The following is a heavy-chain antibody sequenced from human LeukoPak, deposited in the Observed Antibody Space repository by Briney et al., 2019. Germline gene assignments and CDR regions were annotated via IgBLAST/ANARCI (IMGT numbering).Heavy chain of an antibody. Sequence: GASVKVSCKASGYTFTGYYMHWVRQAPGQGLEWMGWINPNSGGTNYAQNFQGRVTMTRDTSTSTVYMELSSLRSEDTAVYYCARNPGWRLPFDYWGQGTLVTVSS. CDR1: GYTFTGYY. CDR3: ARNPGWRLPFDY. CDR2: INPNSGGT. D-gene: IGHD2-21*01. V-gene: IGHV1-2*02. J-gene: IGHJ4*02.